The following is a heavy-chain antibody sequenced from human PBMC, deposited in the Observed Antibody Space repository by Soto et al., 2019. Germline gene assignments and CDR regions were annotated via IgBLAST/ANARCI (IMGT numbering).Heavy chain of an antibody. D-gene: IGHD1-1*01. CDR3: VRDGTKTLRDWFDP. CDR2: IYATGTT. CDR1: GASISGFY. Sequence: WATLSLPCPVSGASISGFYWSWIRKSAGKGLEWIGRIYATGTTDYNPSLKSRVMMSVDTSKKQFSLKLRSVTAADTAVYYCVRDGTKTLRDWFDPWGQGISVTVSS. V-gene: IGHV4-4*07. J-gene: IGHJ5*02.